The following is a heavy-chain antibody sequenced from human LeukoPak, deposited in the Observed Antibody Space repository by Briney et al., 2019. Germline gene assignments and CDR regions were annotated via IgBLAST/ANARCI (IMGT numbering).Heavy chain of an antibody. J-gene: IGHJ5*02. CDR1: GFTFHSYG. CDR3: AKVRQQLVRRGNWFDP. D-gene: IGHD6-13*01. Sequence: PGGSLRLSCAASGFTFHSYGMHWVRQAPGKGLEWVAFTRSDGNDKYYLGSVKGRFTISRDNSKNTLDLRMNSLRLEDTALYYCAKVRQQLVRRGNWFDPWGQGTLVTVSS. CDR2: TRSDGNDK. V-gene: IGHV3-30*02.